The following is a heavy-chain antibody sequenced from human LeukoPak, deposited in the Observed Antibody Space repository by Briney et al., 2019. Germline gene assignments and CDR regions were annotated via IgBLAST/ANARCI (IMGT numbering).Heavy chain of an antibody. J-gene: IGHJ4*02. CDR3: ARHGGYSYGPFDY. Sequence: SETLSLTCTVSGGSISSYYWSWIRQPPGKGLEWIGYIYYSGSTNYNPSLKTRVTISVDTSKNQFSLKLSSVTAADTAVYYCARHGGYSYGPFDYWGQGTLVSVSS. CDR2: IYYSGST. D-gene: IGHD5-18*01. CDR1: GGSISSYY. V-gene: IGHV4-59*08.